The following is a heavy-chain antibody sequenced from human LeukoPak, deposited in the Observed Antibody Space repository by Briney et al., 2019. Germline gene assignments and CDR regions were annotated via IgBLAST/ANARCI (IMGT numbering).Heavy chain of an antibody. CDR3: ARGVEMATNKCWGYFDY. CDR2: INHSGST. J-gene: IGHJ4*02. D-gene: IGHD5-12*01. V-gene: IGHV4-34*01. Sequence: SETLSLTCAVYGGSFSGYYWSWIRQPPGKGLEWIGEINHSGSTNYNPSLKSRVTISVDTSKNQFSLKLSSVTAADTAVYYCARGVEMATNKCWGYFDYWGQGTLVTVSS. CDR1: GGSFSGYY.